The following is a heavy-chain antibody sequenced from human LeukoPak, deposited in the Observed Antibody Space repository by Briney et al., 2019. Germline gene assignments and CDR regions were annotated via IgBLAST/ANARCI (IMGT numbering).Heavy chain of an antibody. CDR1: GGSISSGGYY. D-gene: IGHD2-2*01. CDR2: IYHSGST. Sequence: SETLPLTCTVSGGSISSGGYYWSWIRQPPGKGLEWIGYIYHSGSTYYNPSLKSRVTISVDRSKNQFSLKLSSVTAADTAVYYCARYCSSTSCYFSAAFDIWGQGTMVTVSS. CDR3: ARYCSSTSCYFSAAFDI. J-gene: IGHJ3*02. V-gene: IGHV4-30-2*01.